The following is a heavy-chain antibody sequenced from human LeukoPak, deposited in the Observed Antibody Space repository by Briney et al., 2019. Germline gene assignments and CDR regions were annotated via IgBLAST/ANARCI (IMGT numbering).Heavy chain of an antibody. CDR1: GGSISSSSYY. Sequence: PSETLSLTCTVSGGSISSSSYYWGWIRQPPGKGLEWIGSMYYSGRKYYNPSLKSRVTISVDTSKNQFSLKLSSVTAADTAVYYCARGDYGSGSYPYFDYWGQGTLVTVSS. CDR2: MYYSGRK. V-gene: IGHV4-39*07. CDR3: ARGDYGSGSYPYFDY. J-gene: IGHJ4*02. D-gene: IGHD3-10*01.